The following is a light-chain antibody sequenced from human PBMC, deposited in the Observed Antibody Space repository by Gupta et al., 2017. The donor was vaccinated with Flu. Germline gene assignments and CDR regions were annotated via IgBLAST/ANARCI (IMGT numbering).Light chain of an antibody. CDR2: GSN. V-gene: IGLV1-44*01. Sequence: SVLAPPPPASVTPGQRVTISCSGSNSNIGSYTVNWYQQVPGTSPKLLIYGSNQRPSGVPDRFAGSKSGTSASLAISGLQAEEEADYYCAAWDDSRNGHYVFGTGTKVTVL. J-gene: IGLJ1*01. CDR1: NSNIGSYT. CDR3: AAWDDSRNGHYV.